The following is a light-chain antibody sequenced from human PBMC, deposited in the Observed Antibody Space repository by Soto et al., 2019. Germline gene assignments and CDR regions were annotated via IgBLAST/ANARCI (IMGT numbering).Light chain of an antibody. CDR3: QRYGTSLPLT. CDR1: QSVSSNY. Sequence: EIVLTQSPGTLSLSPGDRATLSCRASQSVSSNYLAWYQHKPGQAPRLLIYGASSRATGIPDRFSGSGSGTDFTLTISRLEPEDFAVYYCQRYGTSLPLTFGGGTKVEIK. J-gene: IGKJ4*01. CDR2: GAS. V-gene: IGKV3-20*01.